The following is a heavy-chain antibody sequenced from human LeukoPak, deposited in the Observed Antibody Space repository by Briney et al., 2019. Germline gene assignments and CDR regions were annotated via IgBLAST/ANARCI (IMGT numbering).Heavy chain of an antibody. CDR1: GFTFSDYT. D-gene: IGHD6-19*01. Sequence: GGSLRLSCAASGFTFSDYTMNWVGQAPGKGLEWVSSIGSVTTYIYYADSVKGRFTISRDNAKNSLSLQMNSLRAEDTAVYYCARAIAVAGPYYFDYWGQGTLVTVSS. J-gene: IGHJ4*02. CDR2: IGSVTTYI. CDR3: ARAIAVAGPYYFDY. V-gene: IGHV3-21*01.